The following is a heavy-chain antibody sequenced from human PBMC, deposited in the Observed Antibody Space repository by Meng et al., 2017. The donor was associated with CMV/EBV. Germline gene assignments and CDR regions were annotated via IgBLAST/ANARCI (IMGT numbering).Heavy chain of an antibody. J-gene: IGHJ6*02. D-gene: IGHD3-22*01. CDR1: GFTFSNAW. V-gene: IGHV3-15*01. CDR3: TTEDEYYYDSSGYSYYYYGMDV. CDR2: IKSKTEGGTT. Sequence: GGSLRLSCAASGFTFSNAWMSWVRQAPGKGLEWVGRIKSKTEGGTTDYAAPVKGRFTISRDDSKNTLYRQMNSLKTEDTAVYYCTTEDEYYYDSSGYSYYYYGMDVWGQGTTVTVSS.